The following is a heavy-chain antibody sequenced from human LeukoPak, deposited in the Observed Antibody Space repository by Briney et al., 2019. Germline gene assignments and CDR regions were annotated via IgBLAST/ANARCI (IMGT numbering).Heavy chain of an antibody. V-gene: IGHV3-21*01. J-gene: IGHJ6*03. CDR2: ITSSSTYT. CDR3: AIDPYSGTYGGTYYYYMYA. CDR1: GFSFSSYN. D-gene: IGHD1-26*01. Sequence: GGSLRLSCAASGFSFSSYNMNWVRQTPGKGLEWVSSITSSSTYTFYADSVKGRFTISRDNARNSLYLQMNSLRAEDTAVYYCAIDPYSGTYGGTYYYYMYAWGKGDTVTISS.